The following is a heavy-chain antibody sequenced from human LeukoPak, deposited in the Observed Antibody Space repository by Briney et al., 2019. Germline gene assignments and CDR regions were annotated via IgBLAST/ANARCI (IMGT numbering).Heavy chain of an antibody. CDR3: ARDRWDIVANFDY. D-gene: IGHD5-12*01. V-gene: IGHV3-30*04. J-gene: IGHJ4*02. CDR1: GFTFSSYA. Sequence: GRSLRLSCAASGFTFSSYAMHWVRQAPGKGLEWVAVISYDGSNKYYADSVKGRFTISRDNSKNTLYLQMNSLRAEDTAVYYCARDRWDIVANFDYWSQGTLVTVSS. CDR2: ISYDGSNK.